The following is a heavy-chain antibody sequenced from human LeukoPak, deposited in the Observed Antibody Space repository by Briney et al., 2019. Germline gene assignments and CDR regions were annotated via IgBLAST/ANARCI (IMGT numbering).Heavy chain of an antibody. Sequence: PGGSLRLSCAASGFTFSSYAMSWVRQAPGKGLEWVSVIYSGGSTYYADSVKGRFTISRDNSKNTLYLQMNSLRAEDTAVYYCARMWLVRHFDYWGQGTLVTVSS. CDR3: ARMWLVRHFDY. CDR1: GFTFSSYA. D-gene: IGHD6-19*01. V-gene: IGHV3-53*01. CDR2: IYSGGST. J-gene: IGHJ4*02.